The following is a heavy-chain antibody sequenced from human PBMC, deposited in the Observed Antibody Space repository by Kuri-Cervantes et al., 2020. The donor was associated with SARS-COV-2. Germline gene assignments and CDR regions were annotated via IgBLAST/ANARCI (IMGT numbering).Heavy chain of an antibody. J-gene: IGHJ6*02. D-gene: IGHD1-26*01. Sequence: GESLKISCAASGFTFSDYYMSWIRQAPGTGLGWVSYISISSSYTNYADSVKGRFTISRDNAKNTLYLQMNSLRAEDTAVYYCARAVLLEHPDHYYGMDVWGQGTTVTVSS. CDR3: ARAVLLEHPDHYYGMDV. CDR1: GFTFSDYY. V-gene: IGHV3-11*05. CDR2: ISISSSYT.